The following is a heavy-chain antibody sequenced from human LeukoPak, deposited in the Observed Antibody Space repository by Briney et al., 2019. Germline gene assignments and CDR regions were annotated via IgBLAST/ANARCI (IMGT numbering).Heavy chain of an antibody. CDR2: INPNSGGT. CDR1: GYSFTGYY. D-gene: IGHD2-2*01. J-gene: IGHJ5*02. V-gene: IGHV1-2*02. CDR3: ARDLGDIVVVPAAIWFDP. Sequence: ASVKVSCKASGYSFTGYYMHWVRQAPGQGLEWMGWINPNSGGTNYAQKFQGSVTMTRDTSISTAYMELSRLRSDDTAVYYCARDLGDIVVVPAAIWFDPWGQGTLVTVSS.